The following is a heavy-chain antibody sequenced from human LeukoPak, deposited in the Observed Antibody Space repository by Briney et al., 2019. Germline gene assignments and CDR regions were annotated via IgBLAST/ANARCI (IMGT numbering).Heavy chain of an antibody. V-gene: IGHV3-9*03. CDR2: ISWNSGRI. J-gene: IGHJ6*04. CDR3: AKDRGYCSGGSCYSGMDV. Sequence: GGSLRLSCAASGFTFDDYAMHWVRQAPGKGLEWVSGISWNSGRIGYADSVKGRFTISRDNAKNSLYLQMNSLRAEDMALYYCAKDRGYCSGGSCYSGMDVWGKGTTVIVSS. CDR1: GFTFDDYA. D-gene: IGHD2-15*01.